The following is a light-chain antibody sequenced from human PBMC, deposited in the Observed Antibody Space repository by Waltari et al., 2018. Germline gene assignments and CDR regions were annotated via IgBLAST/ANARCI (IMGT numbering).Light chain of an antibody. CDR3: QQYSDWIA. CDR1: QTVTND. J-gene: IGKJ4*01. V-gene: IGKV3-15*01. Sequence: EIVITQSPASLSVSPGERATRSCTASQTVTNDLAWYQQKPGQAPMLLIFGASTRATGVPARFSGSGSGTEFTLTIGSVQSEDFAVYYCQQYSDWIAFGGGTKVDLK. CDR2: GAS.